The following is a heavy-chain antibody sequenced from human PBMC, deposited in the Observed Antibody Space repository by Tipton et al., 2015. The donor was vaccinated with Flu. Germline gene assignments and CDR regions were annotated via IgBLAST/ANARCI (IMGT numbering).Heavy chain of an antibody. D-gene: IGHD3-22*01. Sequence: TLSLTCTVSGGSISSYYWSWIRQPPGKGLEWIGYIYYSGSTNYNPSLKSRVTISVDTSKNQFSLKPSSVTAADTAVYYCAGSMYYYDSSGYTGGQGTLVTVSS. CDR3: AGSMYYYDSSGYT. V-gene: IGHV4-59*01. CDR1: GGSISSYY. J-gene: IGHJ4*02. CDR2: IYYSGST.